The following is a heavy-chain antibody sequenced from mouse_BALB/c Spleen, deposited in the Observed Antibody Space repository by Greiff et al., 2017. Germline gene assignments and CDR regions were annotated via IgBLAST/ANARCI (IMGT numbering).Heavy chain of an antibody. Sequence: EVQLQQSGAELVRPGALVKLSCKASGFNIKDYYMHWVKQRPEQGLEWIGWIDPENGNTIYDPKFQGKASITADTSSNTAYLQLSSLTSEDTAVYYCANYGNYGAFAYWGQGTLVTVSA. CDR3: ANYGNYGAFAY. V-gene: IGHV14-1*02. CDR1: GFNIKDYY. CDR2: IDPENGNT. J-gene: IGHJ3*01. D-gene: IGHD2-1*01.